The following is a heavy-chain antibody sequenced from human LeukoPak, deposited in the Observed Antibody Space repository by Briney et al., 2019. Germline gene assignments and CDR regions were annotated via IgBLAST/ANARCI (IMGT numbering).Heavy chain of an antibody. CDR1: GFTFSGSA. J-gene: IGHJ6*04. V-gene: IGHV3-73*01. CDR2: IRSKANSYAT. Sequence: GGSLRLSCAASGFTFSGSAMHWVRQASGKGLEWVGRIRSKANSYATAYAASVKGRFTISRDDSKNTAYLQMNSLKTEDTAVYYCTKVPQYCSGGSCGVWGKGTTVTVSS. D-gene: IGHD2-15*01. CDR3: TKVPQYCSGGSCGV.